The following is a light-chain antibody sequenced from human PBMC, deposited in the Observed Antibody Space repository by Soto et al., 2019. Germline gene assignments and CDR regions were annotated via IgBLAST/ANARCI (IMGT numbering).Light chain of an antibody. CDR3: QQYGSSPLIN. Sequence: EIVLTQSPGTLSLSPGVRATLACRASQSVSSSYLAWYQQKPGQDPRLLIYGASSWATGSPDRFTGSGSVTACTLTISKLAPEDFAVYYCQQYGSSPLINFGPGHKVDLK. CDR2: GAS. V-gene: IGKV3-20*01. J-gene: IGKJ3*01. CDR1: QSVSSSY.